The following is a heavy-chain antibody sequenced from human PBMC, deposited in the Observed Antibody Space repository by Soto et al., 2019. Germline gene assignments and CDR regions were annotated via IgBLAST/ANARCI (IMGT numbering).Heavy chain of an antibody. V-gene: IGHV3-23*01. D-gene: IGHD3-16*02. CDR2: ISGRGGNT. CDR1: GFTFSSYA. J-gene: IGHJ4*02. CDR3: AHEGGSYRGGSFDY. Sequence: EVQLLESGGGLVQPGGSLRLSCAASGFTFSSYAMSWVRQAPGKGLEWVSAISGRGGNTYYADSVKGRFTISRDNSKNTLSLQMNSLRAEDPAVYYCAHEGGSYRGGSFDYWGQGTLVTVSS.